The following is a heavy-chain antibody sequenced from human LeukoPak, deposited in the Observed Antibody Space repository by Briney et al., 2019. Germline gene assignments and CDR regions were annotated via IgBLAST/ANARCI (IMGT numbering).Heavy chain of an antibody. CDR1: GFTFSTYA. Sequence: GGSLRLSCSASGFTFSTYATHWVRQAPGKGLEYVSAISSNGGSTYYADSVRGRFTISRDNSKKTLYLQMSSLRTEDTAVYNCVTLGLASPSDYWGQGTLVTVSS. V-gene: IGHV3-64D*09. D-gene: IGHD3/OR15-3a*01. CDR2: ISSNGGST. CDR3: VTLGLASPSDY. J-gene: IGHJ4*02.